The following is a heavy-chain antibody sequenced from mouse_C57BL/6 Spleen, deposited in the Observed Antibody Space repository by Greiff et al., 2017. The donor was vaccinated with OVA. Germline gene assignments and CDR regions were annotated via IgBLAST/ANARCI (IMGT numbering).Heavy chain of an antibody. CDR1: GYAFTNYL. Sequence: VQLQQSGAELVRPGTSVKVSCKASGYAFTNYLIEWVKQRPGQGLEWIGVINPGSGGPNYNEKFKGKATLTADKSSSTAYMQRSSLTSEDSAVYFCARDYGTFYAMDYWGQGTSVTVSS. J-gene: IGHJ4*01. CDR2: INPGSGGP. D-gene: IGHD1-1*01. CDR3: ARDYGTFYAMDY. V-gene: IGHV1-54*01.